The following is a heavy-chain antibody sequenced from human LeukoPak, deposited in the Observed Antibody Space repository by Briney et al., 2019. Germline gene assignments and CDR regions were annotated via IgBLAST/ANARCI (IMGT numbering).Heavy chain of an antibody. J-gene: IGHJ5*02. V-gene: IGHV4-30-4*01. D-gene: IGHD2-2*01. Sequence: SETLSLTCTVSGGSISSGDYYWSWIRQPPGKGLEWIGYIYYSGSTYYNPSLKSRVTISVDTSKNQFSLKLSSVTAADTAVYYCARVVPAAISLRWFGPWGQGTLVTVSS. CDR3: ARVVPAAISLRWFGP. CDR2: IYYSGST. CDR1: GGSISSGDYY.